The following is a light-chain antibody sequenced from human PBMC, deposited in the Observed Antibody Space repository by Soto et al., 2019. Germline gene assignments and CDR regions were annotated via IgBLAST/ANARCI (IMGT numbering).Light chain of an antibody. CDR3: QQYENYPLT. Sequence: DIQMTQSPSSLSASVGDRITITCRASQGIRNHLAWFQQKPGEAPKSLIYATSTLRRGVPPQFSGSGSGTDFTLIITNLQPEDFATYYCQQYENYPLTFGGGTKVEMK. J-gene: IGKJ4*01. CDR1: QGIRNH. V-gene: IGKV1-16*02. CDR2: ATS.